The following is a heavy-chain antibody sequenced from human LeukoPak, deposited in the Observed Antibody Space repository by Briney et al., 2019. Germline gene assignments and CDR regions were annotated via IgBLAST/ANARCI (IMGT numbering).Heavy chain of an antibody. D-gene: IGHD6-19*01. Sequence: GXSVKVSFTASGYTFTGYYMHWVRQAPGQGVEWMGWISAYNGNTNYAQKLQGRVTMTTDTSTSTAYMELRSLRSDDTAVYYCARLRTHARLVWSKYYFDYWGQGTLVTVSS. CDR3: ARLRTHARLVWSKYYFDY. V-gene: IGHV1-18*04. CDR2: ISAYNGNT. CDR1: GYTFTGYY. J-gene: IGHJ4*02.